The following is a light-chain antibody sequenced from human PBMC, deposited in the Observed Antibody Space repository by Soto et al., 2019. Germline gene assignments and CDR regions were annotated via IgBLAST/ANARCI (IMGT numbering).Light chain of an antibody. Sequence: QPVLTQPASVSGSPGQSITISCTGTSSDVGGYNYVSWYQQYPGKAPKLMIYEVSNRPSGVSHRFSGSKSGNTASLTISGLQAEDEADYYCSSYTRSSTLYVFGTGTKVTVL. CDR2: EVS. J-gene: IGLJ1*01. V-gene: IGLV2-14*01. CDR3: SSYTRSSTLYV. CDR1: SSDVGGYNY.